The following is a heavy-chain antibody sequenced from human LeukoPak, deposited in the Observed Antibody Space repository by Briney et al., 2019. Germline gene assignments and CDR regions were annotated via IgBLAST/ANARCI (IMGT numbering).Heavy chain of an antibody. CDR2: ISGSGGST. CDR3: ACRDDAFDI. Sequence: ASVKVSCKASGGTFSSYAMSWVRQAPGKGLEWVSAISGSGGSTYYADSVKGRFTISRDNSKNTLYLQMNSLRAEDTAVYYCACRDDAFDIWGQGTMVTVSS. CDR1: GGTFSSYA. J-gene: IGHJ3*02. V-gene: IGHV3-23*01.